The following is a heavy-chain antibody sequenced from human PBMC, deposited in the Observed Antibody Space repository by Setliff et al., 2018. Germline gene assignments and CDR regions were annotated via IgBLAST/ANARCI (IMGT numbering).Heavy chain of an antibody. Sequence: SETLSLTCTVYGGSFSDYYWGWIRQPPGKGLEWIAEINHSGSTNYNPSLKSRVTISVDTSRNQFSLKLTSMTAADTAVYFCARHLLVQGTYHFDYWGQGSPVTVSS. CDR1: GGSFSDYY. CDR2: INHSGST. D-gene: IGHD3-10*01. V-gene: IGHV4-34*01. J-gene: IGHJ4*02. CDR3: ARHLLVQGTYHFDY.